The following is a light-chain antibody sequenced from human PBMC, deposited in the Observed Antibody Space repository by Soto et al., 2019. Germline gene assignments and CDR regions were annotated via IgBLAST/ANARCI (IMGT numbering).Light chain of an antibody. CDR2: EVS. V-gene: IGLV2-8*01. CDR1: SSDVGGYNY. J-gene: IGLJ1*01. Sequence: QSALTQPPSASGSPGQSVTISCTGTSSDVGGYNYVSWYQQHPGKPPKLMIYEVSRRPSGVPDRFSGSKSGNTASLTVTGLQAEDEAEYYYSSYAGTGIYAVFGTGTKVTVL. CDR3: SSYAGTGIYAV.